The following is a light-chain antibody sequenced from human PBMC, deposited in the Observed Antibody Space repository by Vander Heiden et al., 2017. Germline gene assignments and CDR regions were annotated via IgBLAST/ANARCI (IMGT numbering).Light chain of an antibody. Sequence: DIVMNQSPASLAVCLGERATINCKSSQSVLSSSNNKNYLTWFQQKPGQPPKLLIYWASTRESGVPDRFSGSGSGTDFTLTISSLQAEDVAVYYCQQYYNIPRTFGQGTKVEIK. V-gene: IGKV4-1*01. J-gene: IGKJ1*01. CDR1: QSVLSSSNNKNY. CDR2: WAS. CDR3: QQYYNIPRT.